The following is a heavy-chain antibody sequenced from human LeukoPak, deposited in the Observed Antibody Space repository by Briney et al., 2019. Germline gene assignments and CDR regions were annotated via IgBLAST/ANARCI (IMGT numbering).Heavy chain of an antibody. CDR3: SRFFRSDSTVTKRGNAFDI. V-gene: IGHV1-2*02. CDR2: INPNSGGT. CDR1: GYTFTGYY. D-gene: IGHD4-17*01. Sequence: ASVKVSCKASGYTFTGYYMHWVRQAPGQGLEWMGWINPNSGGTNYAQKLQGRVTMTTDTSTSTAYMELRSLRSDDTAVYYCSRFFRSDSTVTKRGNAFDIWGQGTMVTVPS. J-gene: IGHJ3*02.